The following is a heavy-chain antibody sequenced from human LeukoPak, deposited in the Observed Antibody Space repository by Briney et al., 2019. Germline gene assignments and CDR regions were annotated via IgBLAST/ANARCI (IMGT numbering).Heavy chain of an antibody. CDR1: GFTFSSYG. Sequence: GSLRLSCAVSGFTFSSYGMHWVRQAPGKGLEWVAVISYDGSNKYYADSVKGRFTISRDNSKNTLYLQMNSLRAEDTAVYYCAKPARTDAFDIWGQGTMITVSS. D-gene: IGHD1-14*01. CDR3: AKPARTDAFDI. J-gene: IGHJ3*02. V-gene: IGHV3-30*18. CDR2: ISYDGSNK.